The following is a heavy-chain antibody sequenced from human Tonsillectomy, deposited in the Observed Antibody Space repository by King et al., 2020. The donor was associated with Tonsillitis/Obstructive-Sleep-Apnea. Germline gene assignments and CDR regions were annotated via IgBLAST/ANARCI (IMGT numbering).Heavy chain of an antibody. CDR3: ARESGSSLYY. CDR1: GGSINNYY. V-gene: IGHV4-59*01. J-gene: IGHJ4*02. Sequence: QLQESGPGLVKPSETLSLTCTVSGGSINNYYWSWIRQPPGKGLEWIGYIYNSESTSYNPSLKSRLTISLDTSKNQFSLKLSSVAAADTAVYYCARESGSSLYYWGQGFLVTVSS. D-gene: IGHD1-26*01. CDR2: IYNSEST.